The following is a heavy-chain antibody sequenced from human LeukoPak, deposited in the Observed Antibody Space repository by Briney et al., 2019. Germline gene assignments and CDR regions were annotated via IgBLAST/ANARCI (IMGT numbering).Heavy chain of an antibody. CDR3: AREGLSYYDFWSGNQVFDY. V-gene: IGHV1-46*01. J-gene: IGHJ4*02. Sequence: GASVKVSCKASGYTFTSYYMHWVRQAPGLGLEWMGIINPRAGSTNYAQKFQGRVTMTRDTSTSTVYMELSSLRSDDTAVYYCAREGLSYYDFWSGNQVFDYWGQGTLVTVSS. CDR2: INPRAGST. CDR1: GYTFTSYY. D-gene: IGHD3-3*01.